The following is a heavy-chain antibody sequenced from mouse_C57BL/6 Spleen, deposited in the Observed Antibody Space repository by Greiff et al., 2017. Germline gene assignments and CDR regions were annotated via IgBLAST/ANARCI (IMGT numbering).Heavy chain of an antibody. J-gene: IGHJ2*01. V-gene: IGHV1-53*01. CDR2: INPSNGGT. Sequence: VQLQQPGTELVKPGASVKLSCKASGYTFTSYWMHWVKQRPGQGLEWIGNINPSNGGTNYNEKFKSKATLTVDKSSSTAYMQLSSLTSEDSAVYYCARFSITTVVYFDYWGQGTTLTVSS. CDR3: ARFSITTVVYFDY. D-gene: IGHD1-1*01. CDR1: GYTFTSYW.